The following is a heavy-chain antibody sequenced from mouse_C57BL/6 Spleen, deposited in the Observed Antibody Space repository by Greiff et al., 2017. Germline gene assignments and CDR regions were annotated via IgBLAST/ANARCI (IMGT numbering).Heavy chain of an antibody. J-gene: IGHJ3*01. V-gene: IGHV2-9-1*01. CDR1: GFSLTSYA. D-gene: IGHD3-2*02. CDR2: IWTGGGT. CDR3: ALINGTAQVFAY. Sequence: VQGVESGPGLVAPSQSLSITCTVSGFSLTSYAISWVRQPPGKGLEWLGVIWTGGGTNYNSALKSRLSISKDNSKSQVFLKMNSLQTDDTARYYCALINGTAQVFAYWGQGTLVTVSA.